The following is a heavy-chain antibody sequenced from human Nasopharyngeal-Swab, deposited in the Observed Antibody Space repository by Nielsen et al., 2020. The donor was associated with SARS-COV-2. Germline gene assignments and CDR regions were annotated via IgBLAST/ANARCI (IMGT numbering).Heavy chain of an antibody. CDR3: ARGRHIVATILRYYYYMDV. V-gene: IGHV4-34*01. CDR2: INHSGST. Sequence: WIRQPPGKGLEWIGEINHSGSTNYNPSLKSRVTISVDTSKNQFSLKLISVTAADTAVYYCARGRHIVATILRYYYYMDVWGKGTTVTVSS. D-gene: IGHD5-12*01. J-gene: IGHJ6*03.